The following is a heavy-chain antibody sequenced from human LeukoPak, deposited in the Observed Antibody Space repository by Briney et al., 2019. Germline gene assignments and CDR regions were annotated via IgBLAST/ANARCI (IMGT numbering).Heavy chain of an antibody. Sequence: GSLRLSCAASGFTFSSYWMSWVRQPPGKGLEWIGSIYYSGSTYYNPSLKSRVTISVDTSKNQFSLKLSSVTAADTAVYYCARLGSGYHLDYWGQGTLVTVSS. V-gene: IGHV4-39*01. D-gene: IGHD3-22*01. J-gene: IGHJ4*02. CDR3: ARLGSGYHLDY. CDR2: IYYSGST. CDR1: GFTFSSYW.